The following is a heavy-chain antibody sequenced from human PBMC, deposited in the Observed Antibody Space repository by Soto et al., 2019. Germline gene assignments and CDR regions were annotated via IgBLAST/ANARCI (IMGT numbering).Heavy chain of an antibody. CDR3: ARDKITGLFDY. V-gene: IGHV4-34*01. CDR2: IDHSGGT. D-gene: IGHD2-8*02. CDR1: GGSFSGYY. J-gene: IGHJ4*02. Sequence: QVQLQQWGAGLLQPSETLSLTCAVYGGSFSGYYWTWIRQPPGTGLEWIGEIDHSGGTTYNPYLKSRVTISVDTANNQISLKLTSVTAADKAVYYCARDKITGLFDYWGQGTLVTVS.